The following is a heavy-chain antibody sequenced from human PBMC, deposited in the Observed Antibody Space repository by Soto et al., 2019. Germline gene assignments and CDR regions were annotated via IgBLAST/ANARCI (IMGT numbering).Heavy chain of an antibody. D-gene: IGHD6-6*01. V-gene: IGHV3-21*01. J-gene: IGHJ4*02. CDR1: GLTISRYS. CDR2: ISSSSSYI. Sequence: RDACGAAGLTISRYSMNCVRKAPGKGLEWVSSISSSSSYIYYADSVKGRFTISRDNAKNSLYLQMNSLRAEDTAVYYCARESSSSSAYWGQGTLVTVSS. CDR3: ARESSSSSAY.